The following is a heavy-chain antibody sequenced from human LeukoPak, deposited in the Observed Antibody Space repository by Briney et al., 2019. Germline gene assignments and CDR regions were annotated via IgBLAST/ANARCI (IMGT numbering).Heavy chain of an antibody. CDR3: ARDESRCNLVTAPDY. CDR2: ISYDGSNK. J-gene: IGHJ4*02. CDR1: GFTFSSCA. V-gene: IGHV3-30*04. D-gene: IGHD2-21*02. Sequence: GGSLRLSCAASGFTFSSCAMHWVRQAPGKGLEGVAVISYDGSNKYYADSVKGRFTISRDNSKNTLYLQMNSLRAEDTAVYYCARDESRCNLVTAPDYWGQGTLVTVSS.